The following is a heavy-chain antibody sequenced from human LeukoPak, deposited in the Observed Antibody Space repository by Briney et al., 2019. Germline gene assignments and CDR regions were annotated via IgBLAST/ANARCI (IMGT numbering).Heavy chain of an antibody. V-gene: IGHV1-2*02. CDR3: ASSYYDSSGYYAWDY. CDR2: INPNSGGT. Sequence: GASVKVSCKASGYTFTGYYMHWVRQAPGQGLEWMGWINPNSGGTNYAQKFQGRVTMTRDTSISTAYMELSRLRSDDTAVYYCASSYYDSSGYYAWDYWGQGTLVTVSS. J-gene: IGHJ4*02. D-gene: IGHD3-22*01. CDR1: GYTFTGYY.